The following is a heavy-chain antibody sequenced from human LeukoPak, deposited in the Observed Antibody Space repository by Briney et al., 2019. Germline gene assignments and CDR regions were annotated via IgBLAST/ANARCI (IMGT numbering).Heavy chain of an antibody. CDR3: ARDGGSNNYWFDP. V-gene: IGHV4-34*01. CDR2: INHSGRT. CDR1: GGSFGVYC. D-gene: IGHD4-23*01. Sequence: SETLSLTCALYGGSFGVYCWIWIRQPPGKGLEWIGEINHSGRTNYNPSLKSRVTISLDKSKNQFSLKLSSVAAADTAVYFCARDGGSNNYWFDPWGQGTLVIVSS. J-gene: IGHJ5*02.